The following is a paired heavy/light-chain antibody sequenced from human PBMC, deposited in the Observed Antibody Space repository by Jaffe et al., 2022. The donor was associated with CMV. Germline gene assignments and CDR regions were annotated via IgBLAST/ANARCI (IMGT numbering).Heavy chain of an antibody. CDR1: GGTFSSYA. J-gene: IGHJ6*02. Sequence: QVQLVQSGAEVKKPGSSVKVSCKASGGTFSSYAISWVRQAPGQGLEWMGGIIPIFGTANYAQKFQGRVTITADESTSTAYMELSSLRSEDTAVYYCARAMYYDFWSGYYGFLGSRYYYYGMDVWGQGTTVTVSS. V-gene: IGHV1-69*01. CDR2: IIPIFGTA. D-gene: IGHD3-3*01. CDR3: ARAMYYDFWSGYYGFLGSRYYYYGMDV.
Light chain of an antibody. CDR1: SSDVGGYNY. CDR2: DVS. V-gene: IGLV2-14*03. J-gene: IGLJ2*01. CDR3: SSYTSSSTLYVV. Sequence: QSALTQPASVSGSPGQSITISCTGTSSDVGGYNYVSWYQQHPGKAPKLMIYDVSNRPSGVSNRFSGSKSGNTASLTISGLQAEDEADYYCSSYTSSSTLYVVFGGGTKLTVL.